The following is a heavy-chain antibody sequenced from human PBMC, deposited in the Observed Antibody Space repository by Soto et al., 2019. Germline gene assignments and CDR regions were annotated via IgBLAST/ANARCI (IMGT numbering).Heavy chain of an antibody. J-gene: IGHJ4*02. CDR3: ATYLGYCSSTSCQDFDY. CDR1: GGTFSSYA. V-gene: IGHV1-69*06. D-gene: IGHD2-2*01. CDR2: IIPIFGTA. Sequence: QVQLVQSGAEVKKPGSSVKVSCKASGGTFSSYAISWVRQAPGQGLEWMGGIIPIFGTANYAQKFQGRVTITADKSTSTAYMERSSLRSEDTAVYYCATYLGYCSSTSCQDFDYWGQGTLVTVSS.